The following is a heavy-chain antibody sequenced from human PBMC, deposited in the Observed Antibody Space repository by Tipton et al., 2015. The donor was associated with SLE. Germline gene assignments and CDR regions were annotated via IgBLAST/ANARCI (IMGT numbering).Heavy chain of an antibody. CDR1: GGYITSDIYY. CDR2: VYDSGTT. J-gene: IGHJ6*03. D-gene: IGHD1-26*01. CDR3: ARGPIEGYYYYYMDV. V-gene: IGHV4-39*01. Sequence: TLSLTCFVSGGYITSDIYYWGWIRQPPGKGLEWIGSVYDSGTTYYNPSLESRVTMSVDTSKTQFSLKLTSVTAADTAVYYCARGPIEGYYYYYMDVWGKGTTVTVSS.